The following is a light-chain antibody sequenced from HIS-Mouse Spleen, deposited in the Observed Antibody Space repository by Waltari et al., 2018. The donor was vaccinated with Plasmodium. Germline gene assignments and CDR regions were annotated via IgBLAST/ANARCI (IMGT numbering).Light chain of an antibody. J-gene: IGKJ3*01. Sequence: EIVITQSQATLSVSPGEAATLSCRASQSVSSNLAWYQQKPGQAPRLLIYGASTRATGIPARFSGSGSGTEFTLTISSLQSEDFAVYYCQQYNNWSFTFGPGTKVDIK. V-gene: IGKV3-15*01. CDR3: QQYNNWSFT. CDR2: GAS. CDR1: QSVSSN.